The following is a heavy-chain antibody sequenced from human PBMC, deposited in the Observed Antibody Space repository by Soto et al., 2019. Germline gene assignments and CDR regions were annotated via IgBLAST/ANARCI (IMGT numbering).Heavy chain of an antibody. CDR3: ASEPVYYFDF. V-gene: IGHV3-23*01. CDR1: GFTFYSYA. CDR2: ISGSGGST. D-gene: IGHD2-2*01. Sequence: QPSGSMKLSCAACGFTFYSYAMSWLRQAPGKGLEWVSAISGSGGSTYYADSVKGRFTISRDNSKNTLYLQMNSLRAEDTAVYYCASEPVYYFDFWGQGTLVTVSS. J-gene: IGHJ4*02.